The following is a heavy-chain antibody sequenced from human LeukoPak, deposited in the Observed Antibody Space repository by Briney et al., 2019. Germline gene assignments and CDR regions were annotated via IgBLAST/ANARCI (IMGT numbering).Heavy chain of an antibody. CDR1: GFTFSSYS. Sequence: GGSLRLSCAASGFTFSSYSMNWVRQAPGKGLEWASSISSSSSYIYYADSVKGRFTISRDNAKNSLYLQMNSLRAEDTAVYYCARYDSGSYDSYYYYYGMDVWGQGTTVTVS. D-gene: IGHD1-26*01. V-gene: IGHV3-21*01. CDR3: ARYDSGSYDSYYYYYGMDV. CDR2: ISSSSSYI. J-gene: IGHJ6*02.